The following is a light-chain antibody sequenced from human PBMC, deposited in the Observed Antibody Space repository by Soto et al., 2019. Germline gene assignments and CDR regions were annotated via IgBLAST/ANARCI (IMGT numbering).Light chain of an antibody. CDR3: SSYTSSSTLGSG. J-gene: IGLJ1*01. CDR1: SSDVGGYNY. Sequence: QSALTQPASVSGSPGQSITISCTGTSSDVGGYNYVSWYQQHPGKAPKLMIYDVSNRPSGVSNRFSGSKSGNTASLTISGLQAEDEADYYCSSYTSSSTLGSGFGTGTKVTVL. CDR2: DVS. V-gene: IGLV2-14*01.